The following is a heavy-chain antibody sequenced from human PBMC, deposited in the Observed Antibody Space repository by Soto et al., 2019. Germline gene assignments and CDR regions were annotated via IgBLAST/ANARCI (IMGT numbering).Heavy chain of an antibody. CDR1: GFNVMSYW. D-gene: IGHD3-16*01. J-gene: IGHJ4*02. V-gene: IGHV3-7*01. Sequence: GGSMRLSCAVSGFNVMSYWMSWDRPPPRKGLEWVASIKEDGSEIYYLRSVRGRFSISRDSDGNALHWTMNYLSAEDTGVYSGARDIGFDYVNWGQGTLVTVSS. CDR3: ARDIGFDYVN. CDR2: IKEDGSEI.